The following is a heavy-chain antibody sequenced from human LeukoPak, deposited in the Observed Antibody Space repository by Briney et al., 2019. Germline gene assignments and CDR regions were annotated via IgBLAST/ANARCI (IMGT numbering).Heavy chain of an antibody. CDR1: GFTFTGSA. J-gene: IGHJ5*02. Sequence: ASVKVSGKAPGFTFTGSAMQWVRQARVQRLERIGWIVVGSGNTNYAQKFQERVTITRDMSTSTAYMELSSLRSEDTAVYYCAARYYYDSSGYYSSWAPPRGWFDPWGQGTLVTVSS. CDR3: AARYYYDSSGYYSSWAPPRGWFDP. D-gene: IGHD3-22*01. CDR2: IVVGSGNT. V-gene: IGHV1-58*02.